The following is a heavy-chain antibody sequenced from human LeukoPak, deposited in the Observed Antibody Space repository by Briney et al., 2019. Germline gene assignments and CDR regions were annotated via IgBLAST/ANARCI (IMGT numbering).Heavy chain of an antibody. CDR1: GGSFSGYY. CDR3: ARGRKYCSSTSRYRRSAAFDI. J-gene: IGHJ3*02. CDR2: INHSGST. V-gene: IGHV4-34*01. D-gene: IGHD2-2*01. Sequence: SETLSLTCAVYGGSFSGYYWSWIRQPPGKGLEWIGEINHSGSTNYNPSLKSRVTISVDTSKNQFSLKLSSVTAADTAVYYCARGRKYCSSTSRYRRSAAFDIWGQGTMVTVSS.